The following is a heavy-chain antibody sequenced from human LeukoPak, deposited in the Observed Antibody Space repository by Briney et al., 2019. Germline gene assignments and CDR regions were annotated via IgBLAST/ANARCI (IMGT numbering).Heavy chain of an antibody. Sequence: SQTLSLTCTVSNGSISSDTYFWSWIRQPAGKGLEWIGRMSSSGISTYSPSLKSRVPISIDTSRNQFSMHLNSVTAADTAVDYGARDLGSGWTFDYWGQGTLVTVSS. J-gene: IGHJ4*02. CDR1: NGSISSDTYF. CDR3: ARDLGSGWTFDY. D-gene: IGHD6-19*01. V-gene: IGHV4-61*02. CDR2: MSSSGIS.